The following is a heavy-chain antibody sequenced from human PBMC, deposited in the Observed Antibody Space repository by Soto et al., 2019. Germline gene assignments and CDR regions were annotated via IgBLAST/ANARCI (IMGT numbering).Heavy chain of an antibody. D-gene: IGHD3-10*01. Sequence: GGSLRLSCAASGFTFSNAWMNWVRQAPGKGLEWVGRIKSKTDGGTTDYAAPVKGRFTISRDDSKNTLYLQMNSLKTEDTAVYYCTTVIGWFGELLEFDYWGQGTLVTVSS. CDR1: GFTFSNAW. CDR2: IKSKTDGGTT. V-gene: IGHV3-15*07. J-gene: IGHJ4*02. CDR3: TTVIGWFGELLEFDY.